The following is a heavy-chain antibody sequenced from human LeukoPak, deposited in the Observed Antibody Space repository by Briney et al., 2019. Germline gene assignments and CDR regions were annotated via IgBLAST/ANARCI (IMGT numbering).Heavy chain of an antibody. V-gene: IGHV4-34*01. CDR2: INHSGST. Sequence: SETLSLTCAVYGGSFSGYYWSWIRQPPGKGLEWIGEINHSGSTNYNPSLKSRVTISVDTSKNQFSLKLSSVTAADAAVYYCVRGGPGLLRYFDWLSNDAFDIWGQGTMVTVSS. CDR1: GGSFSGYY. CDR3: VRGGPGLLRYFDWLSNDAFDI. D-gene: IGHD3-9*01. J-gene: IGHJ3*02.